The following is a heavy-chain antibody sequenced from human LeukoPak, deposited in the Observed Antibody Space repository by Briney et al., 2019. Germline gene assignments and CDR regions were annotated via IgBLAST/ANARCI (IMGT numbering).Heavy chain of an antibody. CDR2: IYSDSST. CDR1: GFTVSSNY. CDR3: ARHCSSTSCSYYYYYYGMDV. J-gene: IGHJ6*02. D-gene: IGHD2-2*01. V-gene: IGHV3-66*04. Sequence: GGSLRLSCAASGFTVSSNYMSWVRQAPGKGLEWVSVIYSDSSTYYADSVKGRFTISRDNSKNTLYLQMNSLRAEDTAVYYCARHCSSTSCSYYYYYYGMDVWGQGTTVTVSS.